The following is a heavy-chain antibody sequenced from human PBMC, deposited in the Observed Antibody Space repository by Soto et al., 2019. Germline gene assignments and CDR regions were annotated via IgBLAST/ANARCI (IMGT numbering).Heavy chain of an antibody. CDR3: ARDNGSGSYRGTYVD. CDR1: GGSISSYY. Sequence: PSETLSLTCTVSGGSISSYYWSWIRQSPGKGLECIGYIHYSGSTNYNPSLKSRVTISVDRAKNQFSLKLSSVTAADTAVYYCARDNGSGSYRGTYVDWGQGTLVTVSS. J-gene: IGHJ4*02. CDR2: IHYSGST. D-gene: IGHD3-10*01. V-gene: IGHV4-59*12.